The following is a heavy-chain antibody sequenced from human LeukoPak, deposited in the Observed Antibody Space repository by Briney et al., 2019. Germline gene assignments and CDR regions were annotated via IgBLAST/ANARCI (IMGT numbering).Heavy chain of an antibody. Sequence: SETLSPTCTVSGGSISSSSYYWGWIRQPPGKGLEWIGSIYYSGSTYYNPSLKSRVTISVDTSKNQFSLKLSSVTAADTAVYYCALGSTHYYYYGMDVWGQGTTVTVSS. D-gene: IGHD3-10*01. CDR2: IYYSGST. J-gene: IGHJ6*02. CDR3: ALGSTHYYYYGMDV. CDR1: GGSISSSSYY. V-gene: IGHV4-39*01.